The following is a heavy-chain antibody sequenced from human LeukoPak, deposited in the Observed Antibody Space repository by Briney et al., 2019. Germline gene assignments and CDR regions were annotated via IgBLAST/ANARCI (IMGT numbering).Heavy chain of an antibody. CDR3: ARDARIQLDYYGMDV. D-gene: IGHD5-18*01. CDR1: GYTFTGYY. V-gene: IGHV1-2*02. J-gene: IGHJ6*02. CDR2: INPNSGGT. Sequence: ASVKVSCKASGYTFTGYYMHWVRQAPGQGLEWMGWINPNSGGTNYAQKFQGRVTMTRDTSISTAYMELSRLRSDDTAVYYCARDARIQLDYYGMDVWGQGTTVTVSS.